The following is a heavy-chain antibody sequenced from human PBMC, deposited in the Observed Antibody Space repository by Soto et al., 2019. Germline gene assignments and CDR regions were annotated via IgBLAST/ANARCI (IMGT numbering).Heavy chain of an antibody. J-gene: IGHJ6*02. V-gene: IGHV3-49*04. CDR1: GFTFGDYA. D-gene: IGHD6-13*01. CDR2: IRSKAYGGTT. CDR3: TRGKFSSSWYEEYYYYYGMDV. Sequence: LRLSCTASGFTFGDYAMSWVRQAPGKGLEWVGFIRSKAYGGTTEYAASVKGRFTISRDDSKSIAYLQMNSLKTEDTAVYYCTRGKFSSSWYEEYYYYYGMDVWGQGTTVTVS.